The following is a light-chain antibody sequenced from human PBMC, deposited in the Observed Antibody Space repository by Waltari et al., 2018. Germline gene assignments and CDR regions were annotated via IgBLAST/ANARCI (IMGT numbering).Light chain of an antibody. J-gene: IGLJ3*02. CDR3: CSYAGSYTLGV. V-gene: IGLV2-11*01. CDR1: SSDLGAYNY. CDR2: DVA. Sequence: QSALTQPRSVSGSPGQSVTLSCTGTSSDLGAYNYVSWYQQHPGKAPKLMIYDVAKRPSGVPDRFSGSKSGDTASLTISGLQTEDEADYYCCSYAGSYTLGVFGGGTKLTVL.